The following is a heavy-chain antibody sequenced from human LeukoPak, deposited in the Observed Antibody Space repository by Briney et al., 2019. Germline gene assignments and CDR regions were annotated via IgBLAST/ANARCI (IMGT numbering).Heavy chain of an antibody. V-gene: IGHV4-39*01. CDR2: IYYSGST. CDR3: ARHAGGISATGTRPFDY. J-gene: IGHJ4*02. Sequence: PSETLSLTCTVSGASFSSSTYYWGWIRQPPGKGPEWIGSIYYSGSTYYNPSLKSRVTMSVDTSKNQFPLKLSSVTAADTAVYYCARHAGGISATGTRPFDYWGQGTLVTVSS. D-gene: IGHD6-13*01. CDR1: GASFSSSTYY.